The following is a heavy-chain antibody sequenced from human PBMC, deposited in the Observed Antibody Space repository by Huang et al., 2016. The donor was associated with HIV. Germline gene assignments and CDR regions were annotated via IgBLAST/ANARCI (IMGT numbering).Heavy chain of an antibody. CDR3: SPSGDDYFYFYMDV. CDR1: GFIFNDFA. Sequence: QLVESGGDSVQSGRSLRLSCRGSGFIFNDFAINWFRQSPGRGLEWLGFGSRNAFGGASKRSPAVKDRFIVSRDEAKNVAFLQMDNLQVDDTAIYYCSPSGDDYFYFYMDVWGNGTTVIVS. V-gene: IGHV3-49*03. D-gene: IGHD4-17*01. J-gene: IGHJ6*03. CDR2: GSRNAFGGAS.